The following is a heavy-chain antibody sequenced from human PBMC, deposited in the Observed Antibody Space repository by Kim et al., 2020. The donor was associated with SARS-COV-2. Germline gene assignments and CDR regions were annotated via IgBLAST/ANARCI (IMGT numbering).Heavy chain of an antibody. V-gene: IGHV3-23*01. CDR2: ISGSGGST. CDR3: ALSRGLNSYGPYYYGMDV. Sequence: GGSLRLSCAASGFTFSSYAMSWVRQAPGKGLEWVSAISGSGGSTYYADSVKGRFTISRDNSKNTLYLQMNSLRAEDTAVYYCALSRGLNSYGPYYYGMDVWGQGTTVTVSS. D-gene: IGHD5-18*01. CDR1: GFTFSSYA. J-gene: IGHJ6*02.